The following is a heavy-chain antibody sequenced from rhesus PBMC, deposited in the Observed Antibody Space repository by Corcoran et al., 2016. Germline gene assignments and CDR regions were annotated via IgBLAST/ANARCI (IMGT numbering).Heavy chain of an antibody. V-gene: IGHV4-122*02. CDR2: VTYSGST. CDR3: ARDNDWDYYFDY. D-gene: IGHD1-26*01. Sequence: QVQLQESGPGLVKPSETLSLTCAVSGGSISSGYYYWSWLRTPPGKGLEWIGYVTYSGSTSYNPSLKSRVTIARDTSKNQFSLKLSSVTAADTAVYYCARDNDWDYYFDYWGQGVLVTVSS. CDR1: GGSISSGYYY. J-gene: IGHJ4*01.